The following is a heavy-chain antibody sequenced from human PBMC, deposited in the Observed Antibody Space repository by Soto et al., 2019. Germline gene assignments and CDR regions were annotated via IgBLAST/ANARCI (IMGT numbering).Heavy chain of an antibody. CDR3: ARGYSSPGEGSMPFDY. D-gene: IGHD6-13*01. CDR2: ISAYNGNT. J-gene: IGHJ4*02. Sequence: QVQLVQSGAEVKKPGASVKVACKASGYTFTSYGISWVRQAPGQGLEWMGWISAYNGNTNYAQKLQGRVTMTTDTSTSTAYMELRSQRSDDTAVYYCARGYSSPGEGSMPFDYWGQGTLVTVSS. CDR1: GYTFTSYG. V-gene: IGHV1-18*04.